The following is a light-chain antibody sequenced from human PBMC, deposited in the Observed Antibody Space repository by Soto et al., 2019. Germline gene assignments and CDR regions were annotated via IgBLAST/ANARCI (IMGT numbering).Light chain of an antibody. V-gene: IGKV1-5*03. CDR2: KAS. CDR1: QSINSW. CDR3: QQYKSYPWT. J-gene: IGKJ1*01. Sequence: DIQMTQSPSTLSASVGERVTITCRASQSINSWLAWLQQKPGKAPKLLIYKASSLESGVPSRFSGSGSGTDFNLTISSLQPADFATYNCQQYKSYPWTFGQGTKVEIK.